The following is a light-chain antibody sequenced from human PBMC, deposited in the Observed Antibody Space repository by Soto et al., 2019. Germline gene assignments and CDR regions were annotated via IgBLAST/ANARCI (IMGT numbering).Light chain of an antibody. J-gene: IGLJ2*01. Sequence: QSALTQPPSASGSPGQSVTISCTGTSGDVGAYNYVSWYQQHPGKAPKLVIYDVSKRPSGVPDRFSGSKSGNTASLTVSGLQSEDEADYYCSSYVGSNAVVFGGGTKVTVL. V-gene: IGLV2-8*01. CDR3: SSYVGSNAVV. CDR1: SGDVGAYNY. CDR2: DVS.